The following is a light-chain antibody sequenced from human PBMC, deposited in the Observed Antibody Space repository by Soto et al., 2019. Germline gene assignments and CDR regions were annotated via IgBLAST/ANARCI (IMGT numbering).Light chain of an antibody. CDR3: SSYTSGSTFVV. CDR2: EVS. V-gene: IGLV2-14*01. Sequence: QSALTQPASVSGSPGQSITISCSGTNSDVGGYNFVSWYQQHPGKAPKLMIYEVSHRPSGVSNRFSGSKSGNTASLTISGLQAEDEADYYCSSYTSGSTFVVFGGGTKLT. J-gene: IGLJ2*01. CDR1: NSDVGGYNF.